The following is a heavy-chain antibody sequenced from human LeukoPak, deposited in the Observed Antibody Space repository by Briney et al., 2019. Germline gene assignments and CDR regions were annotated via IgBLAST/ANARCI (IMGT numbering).Heavy chain of an antibody. CDR2: ISGSGGST. Sequence: GGSLRLSCAASGFTFSDYYMSWIRQAPGKGLEWVSAISGSGGSTYYADSVKGRFTISRDNSKNTLYPQMNSLRAEDTAVYYCAKDADYYDSSGYSDYWGQGTLVTVSS. CDR3: AKDADYYDSSGYSDY. V-gene: IGHV3-23*01. J-gene: IGHJ4*02. D-gene: IGHD3-22*01. CDR1: GFTFSDYY.